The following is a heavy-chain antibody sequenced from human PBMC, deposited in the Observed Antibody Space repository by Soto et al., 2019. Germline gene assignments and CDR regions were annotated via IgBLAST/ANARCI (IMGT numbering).Heavy chain of an antibody. D-gene: IGHD6-13*01. CDR3: ARGRGSSSWYRNWYFDL. CDR2: ISYDGSNK. J-gene: IGHJ2*01. Sequence: QVQLVESGGGVVQPGRSLRLSCAASGFTFSSYAMHWVRQAPGKGLEWVAVISYDGSNKYYADSVKGRFTISRDNSKNTLYLQMNSLRAEDTAVYYCARGRGSSSWYRNWYFDLWGRGTLVTVSS. V-gene: IGHV3-30-3*01. CDR1: GFTFSSYA.